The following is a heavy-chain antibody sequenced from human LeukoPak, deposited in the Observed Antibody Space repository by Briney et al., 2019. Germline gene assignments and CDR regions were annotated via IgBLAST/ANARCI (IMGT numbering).Heavy chain of an antibody. V-gene: IGHV1-18*01. D-gene: IGHD1-26*01. CDR3: ARKPRRVGAVNWFDP. CDR1: GYTFTSYG. J-gene: IGHJ5*02. Sequence: ASVKVSCKASGYTFTSYGSTWVRQAPGQGLEWMGWISAYNDNTNYAQKLQGRVTMTTDTSTSTTYMELRSLRSDDTAVYYCARKPRRVGAVNWFDPWGQGTLVTVSS. CDR2: ISAYNDNT.